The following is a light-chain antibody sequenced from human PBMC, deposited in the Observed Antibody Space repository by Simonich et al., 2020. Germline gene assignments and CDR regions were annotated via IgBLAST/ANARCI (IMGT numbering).Light chain of an antibody. CDR2: DDS. J-gene: IGLJ2*01. CDR3: QVWDSSSDHVV. CDR1: NIGRKS. Sequence: SYVLTQQPSVAVAPGNTARITCGGNNIGRKSVPWYQQKPGQAPVLVVYDDSDRPSGIPERFSGSNSGNTATLTISRVEAGDEADYYCQVWDSSSDHVVFGGGTKLTVL. V-gene: IGLV3-21*03.